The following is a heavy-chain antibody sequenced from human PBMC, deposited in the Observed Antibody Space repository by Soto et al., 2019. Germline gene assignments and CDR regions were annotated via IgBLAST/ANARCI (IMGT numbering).Heavy chain of an antibody. Sequence: ASVKVSCKVSGYTLTELSMHWVRQAPGKGLEWMGGFDPENGETIYAQKFQGRVTMTTDTSTNTAYMELRSLRSDDMAVYYCASVGLEPETPIHYWGQGTLVTVSS. CDR3: ASVGLEPETPIHY. CDR2: FDPENGET. D-gene: IGHD1-1*01. CDR1: GYTLTELS. J-gene: IGHJ4*02. V-gene: IGHV1-24*01.